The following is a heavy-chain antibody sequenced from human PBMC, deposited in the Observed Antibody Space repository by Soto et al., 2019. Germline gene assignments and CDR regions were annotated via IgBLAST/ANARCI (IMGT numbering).Heavy chain of an antibody. CDR1: GGSISSSSYY. CDR2: IYYSGST. D-gene: IGHD5-12*01. V-gene: IGHV4-39*01. CDR3: AGRGGVATNAFDI. Sequence: SETLSLTCTVSGGSISSSSYYWGWIRQPPGKGLEWIGIIYYSGSTYYNPSLKSRVTISVDTSKNQFSLKLSSVTAADTAVYYCAGRGGVATNAFDIWGQGTMVTVS. J-gene: IGHJ3*02.